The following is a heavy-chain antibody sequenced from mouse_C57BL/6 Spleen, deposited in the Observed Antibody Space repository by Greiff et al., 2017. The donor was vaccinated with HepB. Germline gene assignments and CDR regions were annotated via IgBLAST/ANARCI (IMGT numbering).Heavy chain of an antibody. D-gene: IGHD1-1*01. CDR1: GFTFSDYG. CDR2: ISSGSSTI. J-gene: IGHJ2*01. V-gene: IGHV5-17*01. Sequence: EVQLVESGGGLVKPGGSLKLSCAASGFTFSDYGMHWVRQAPEKGLEWVAYISSGSSTIYYADTVKGRFTISRDNAKNTLFLQMTSLRSEDTAMYYCARGTTVVVLDYWGQGTTLTVSS. CDR3: ARGTTVVVLDY.